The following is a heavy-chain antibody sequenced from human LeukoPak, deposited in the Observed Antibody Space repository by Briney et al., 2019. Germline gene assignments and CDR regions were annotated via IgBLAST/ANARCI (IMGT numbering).Heavy chain of an antibody. D-gene: IGHD3-10*01. J-gene: IGHJ4*02. CDR3: ARHSNYASGSTAKGLFDY. V-gene: IGHV4-39*01. CDR2: VYYTGTT. CDR1: GASIRISNYY. Sequence: PSETLSLSCTVSGASIRISNYYWGWIRQPPGKGLEWIASVYYTGTTYYNPSLKSRVTIFVETSKNQVSLRLSSVTAADTAVYYCARHSNYASGSTAKGLFDYWGQGTLVSVSS.